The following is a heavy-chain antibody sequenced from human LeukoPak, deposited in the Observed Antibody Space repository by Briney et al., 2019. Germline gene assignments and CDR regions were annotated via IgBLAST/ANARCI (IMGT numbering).Heavy chain of an antibody. CDR3: ARDRRRVLLWFGETGYFDY. Sequence: ASVKVSCKASGYTFTGYYMHWVRQAPGQGLEWMGWINPNSGGRNYAQKFQGRVTMTRDTSISTAYMELSRLRSDDTAVYYCARDRRRVLLWFGETGYFDYWGQGTLVTVSS. CDR1: GYTFTGYY. V-gene: IGHV1-2*02. D-gene: IGHD3-10*01. J-gene: IGHJ4*02. CDR2: INPNSGGR.